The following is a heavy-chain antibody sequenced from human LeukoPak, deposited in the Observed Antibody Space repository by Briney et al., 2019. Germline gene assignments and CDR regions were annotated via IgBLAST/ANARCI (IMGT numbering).Heavy chain of an antibody. CDR1: GGSFSGYY. Sequence: SETLSLTCAVYGGSFSGYYWTWIRQPPGKGLEWIGEMNHSGSANYNPSLKSRVTISVDTSKNQFSLKLSSVTAADTAVYYCAKSDGYGLIDYLGQGTLVTVSS. CDR3: AKSDGYGLIDY. D-gene: IGHD2-21*02. V-gene: IGHV4-34*01. CDR2: MNHSGSA. J-gene: IGHJ4*02.